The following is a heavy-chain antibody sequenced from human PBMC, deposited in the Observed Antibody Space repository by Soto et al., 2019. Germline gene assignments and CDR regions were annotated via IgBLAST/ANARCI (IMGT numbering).Heavy chain of an antibody. J-gene: IGHJ4*02. CDR3: ATEGPLGYFDY. Sequence: SETLSLTCTVSGGSISSYYWSWIRQPPGKGLEWIGYIYYSARTNYNPSLKSRVRIAVDTSKKQVSLKLSSVTAADTAVYYCATEGPLGYFDYSGQGTLVTVSS. CDR1: GGSISSYY. V-gene: IGHV4-59*01. CDR2: IYYSART.